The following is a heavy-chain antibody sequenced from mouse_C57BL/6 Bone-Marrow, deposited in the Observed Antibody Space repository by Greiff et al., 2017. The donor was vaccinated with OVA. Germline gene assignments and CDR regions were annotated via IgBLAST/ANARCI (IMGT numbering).Heavy chain of an antibody. J-gene: IGHJ4*01. CDR2: ISGGGGNT. V-gene: IGHV5-9*01. CDR1: GFTFSSYT. Sequence: DVMLVESGGGLVKPGGSLKLSCAASGFTFSSYTMSWVRQTPEKRLEWVATISGGGGNTYYPDSVKGRFTISRDNAKNTLYLQMSSLRSEDTALYYCARQIYDGYYNYAMDYWGQGTSVTVSS. D-gene: IGHD2-3*01. CDR3: ARQIYDGYYNYAMDY.